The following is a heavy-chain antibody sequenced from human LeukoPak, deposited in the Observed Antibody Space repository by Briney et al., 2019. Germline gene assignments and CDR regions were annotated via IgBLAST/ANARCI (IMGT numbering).Heavy chain of an antibody. CDR3: ARGPYSYDSSGAFDI. Sequence: PSETRSLTCTVSGDSISSGDYYWSWIRQPAGTGLEWIGRISSSGSTNYNPSLKSRVTISVDTSKNQFSLKLSSVTAADTAVYFCARGPYSYDSSGAFDIWGQGTMVTVSS. J-gene: IGHJ3*02. V-gene: IGHV4-61*02. D-gene: IGHD3-22*01. CDR2: ISSSGST. CDR1: GDSISSGDYY.